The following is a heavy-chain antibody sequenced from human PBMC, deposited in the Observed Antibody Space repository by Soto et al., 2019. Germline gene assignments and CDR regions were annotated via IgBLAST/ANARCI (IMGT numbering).Heavy chain of an antibody. CDR2: IYDSVNT. CDR3: ARVDHRGYFAILTDY. J-gene: IGHJ4*02. D-gene: IGHD3-9*01. Sequence: PSETLSLTCTVSGDSLSSGGHYWSWIRQHPGKGLEWIGHIYDSVNTYYSPSLRSRVTISADMSKNQFSLNLRSVTAADTAVYYCARVDHRGYFAILTDYWGQGTLVTVP. CDR1: GDSLSSGGHY. V-gene: IGHV4-31*03.